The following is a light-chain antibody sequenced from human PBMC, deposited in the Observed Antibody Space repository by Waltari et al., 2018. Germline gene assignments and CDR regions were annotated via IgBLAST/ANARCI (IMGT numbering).Light chain of an antibody. CDR1: QSVSSS. J-gene: IGKJ2*01. Sequence: EIVLNQSPATLSLSPGEGATHSCRASQSVSSSLAWIQQRPGKAPRLLIYDASSRATGIPARFSGSGSGTDFTLTISSLEPEDFAVYYCQQRAFWPPTFGRGTKLEMK. CDR3: QQRAFWPPT. V-gene: IGKV3-11*01. CDR2: DAS.